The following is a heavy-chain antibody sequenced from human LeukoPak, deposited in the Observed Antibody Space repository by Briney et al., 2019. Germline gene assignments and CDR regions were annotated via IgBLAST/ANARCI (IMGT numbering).Heavy chain of an antibody. Sequence: SVKVSCKASGYTFTSYDIHWVRQATGQGLEWMGWMNPNSGNTGYAQKFQGRVTIIRNTSINTAYMELSSLRSEDTAVYYCARGVRGNSYGYGLYYMDVWGKGTTVTVSS. CDR3: ARGVRGNSYGYGLYYMDV. V-gene: IGHV1-8*02. CDR2: MNPNSGNT. J-gene: IGHJ6*03. CDR1: GYTFTSYD. D-gene: IGHD5-18*01.